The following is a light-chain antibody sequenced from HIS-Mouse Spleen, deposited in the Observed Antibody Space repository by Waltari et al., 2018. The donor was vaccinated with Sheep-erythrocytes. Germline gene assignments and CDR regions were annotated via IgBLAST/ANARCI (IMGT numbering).Light chain of an antibody. CDR2: EVS. Sequence: QSALTQPPSASGSPGQSVTISRTGTSSDVGGYNYVPWYQQHPGKATKLIIYEVSKRPSGVPDRFSGSKSGHTASLTVSGLQAEDEADYYCSSYAGSNNWVFGGGTKLTVL. V-gene: IGLV2-8*01. CDR3: SSYAGSNNWV. CDR1: SSDVGGYNY. J-gene: IGLJ3*02.